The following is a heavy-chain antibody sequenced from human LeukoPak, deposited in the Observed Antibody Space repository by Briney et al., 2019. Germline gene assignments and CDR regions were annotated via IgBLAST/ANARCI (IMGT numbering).Heavy chain of an antibody. Sequence: GGSLRLSCAASGFTFSSYAMSWVRQAPGKGLEWVSAISCSSGSTYYADSEKGRFTISRDNSKNTLYLQMSSRRAEDTAVYYCAKDRGSSSLYFDYWGQGTLVTVSS. D-gene: IGHD6-13*01. CDR1: GFTFSSYA. CDR2: ISCSSGST. CDR3: AKDRGSSSLYFDY. V-gene: IGHV3-23*01. J-gene: IGHJ4*02.